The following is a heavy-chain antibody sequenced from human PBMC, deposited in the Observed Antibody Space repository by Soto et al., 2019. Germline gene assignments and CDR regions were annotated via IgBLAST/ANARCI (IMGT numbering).Heavy chain of an antibody. CDR2: VYYRATT. CDR3: ARVGDGYNWDFDY. CDR1: GASMSPYY. J-gene: IGHJ4*02. D-gene: IGHD5-18*01. V-gene: IGHV4-59*01. Sequence: QVLLQESGPGVVKPSETLSLTCSVSGASMSPYYWTWVRQPPGKGLAWIANVYYRATTNYHSPLKSRVTICVATSNNQFSLIMTSVTAAGAAIYYCARVGDGYNWDFDYWGQGTLVTVSS.